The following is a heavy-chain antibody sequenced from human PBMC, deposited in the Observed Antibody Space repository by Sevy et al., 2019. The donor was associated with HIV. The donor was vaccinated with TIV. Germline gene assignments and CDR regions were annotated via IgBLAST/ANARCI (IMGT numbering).Heavy chain of an antibody. Sequence: ASVKVSCKASGYTFTSYGISWVRQAPGQGLEWMGWISAYNGNTNYAQKLQGRVTMTTDPSTSTVYLGLRSLRSDDTALYYCARDWDIRYRTVEYYYYGMDVWGQGTTVTVSS. V-gene: IGHV1-18*01. J-gene: IGHJ6*02. CDR1: GYTFTSYG. CDR2: ISAYNGNT. D-gene: IGHD3-9*01. CDR3: ARDWDIRYRTVEYYYYGMDV.